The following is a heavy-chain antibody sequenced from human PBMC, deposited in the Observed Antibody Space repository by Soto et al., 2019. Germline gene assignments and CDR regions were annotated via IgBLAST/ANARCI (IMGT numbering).Heavy chain of an antibody. CDR2: IIPIFGTA. V-gene: IGHV1-69*13. Sequence: SVKVSCKASGGTFSSYAISWVRQAPGQGLEWMGGIIPIFGTANYAQKFQGRVTITADESTSTAYMELRSLTSEDTAVYSCARARTSSGYSDYWGQGTLVTV. CDR1: GGTFSSYA. D-gene: IGHD3-22*01. CDR3: ARARTSSGYSDY. J-gene: IGHJ4*02.